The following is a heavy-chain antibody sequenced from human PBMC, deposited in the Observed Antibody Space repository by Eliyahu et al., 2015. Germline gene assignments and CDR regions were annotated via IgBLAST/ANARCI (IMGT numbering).Heavy chain of an antibody. CDR3: ARPNYDSSGYFAFDY. Sequence: QVQLQESGPGLVKPSETLSLTCAVSGXSXSSGYXWGWXRQPPGKGLEWIGSIYHXGSTYYNPSLKSRVTISVDTSKNQFSLKLSSVTAADTAVYYCARPNYDSSGYFAFDYWGQGTLVTVSS. CDR1: GXSXSSGYX. CDR2: IYHXGST. D-gene: IGHD3-22*01. V-gene: IGHV4-38-2*01. J-gene: IGHJ4*02.